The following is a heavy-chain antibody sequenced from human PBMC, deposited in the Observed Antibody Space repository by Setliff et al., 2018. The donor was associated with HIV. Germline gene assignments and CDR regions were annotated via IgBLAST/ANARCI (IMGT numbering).Heavy chain of an antibody. Sequence: GGSLRLSCAASGFTFSSYAMSWVRQAPGKGLEWVSAISGSGGSTYYADSVKGRFTISRDNSKNTLYLQMNSLSAEDAAVYYCAKGGWAAAGMLDYWGQGTLVTVSS. CDR1: GFTFSSYA. CDR3: AKGGWAAAGMLDY. V-gene: IGHV3-23*01. J-gene: IGHJ4*02. D-gene: IGHD6-13*01. CDR2: ISGSGGST.